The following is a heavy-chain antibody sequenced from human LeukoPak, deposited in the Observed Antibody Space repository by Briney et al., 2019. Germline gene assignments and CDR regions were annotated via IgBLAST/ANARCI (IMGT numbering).Heavy chain of an antibody. CDR1: GFTFSDYY. J-gene: IGHJ6*02. CDR2: ISSSGGTI. CDR3: ARSGGIVVVTQYYYGMDV. Sequence: GSLRLSCAASGFTFSDYYMSWIRQAPGKGLEWVSYISSSGGTIYYADSVKGRFTISRDNAKNSLYLQMNSLRAEDTAVYYCARSGGIVVVTQYYYGMDVWGQGTTVIVSS. D-gene: IGHD2-21*02. V-gene: IGHV3-11*04.